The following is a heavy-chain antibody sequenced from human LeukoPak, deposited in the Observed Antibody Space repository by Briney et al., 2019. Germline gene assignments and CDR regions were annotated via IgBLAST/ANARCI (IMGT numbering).Heavy chain of an antibody. J-gene: IGHJ4*02. CDR1: GGTFSSYA. D-gene: IGHD4-4*01. CDR2: IIPILGIA. CDR3: ARDFKGTVTNW. V-gene: IGHV1-69*04. Sequence: SVKVSCKASGGTFSSYAISWVRQAPGQGLEWMGRIIPILGIANYAQKFQGRVTITADKSTSTAYMELSSLRSEDTAVYYCARDFKGTVTNWWGQGTLVIVSS.